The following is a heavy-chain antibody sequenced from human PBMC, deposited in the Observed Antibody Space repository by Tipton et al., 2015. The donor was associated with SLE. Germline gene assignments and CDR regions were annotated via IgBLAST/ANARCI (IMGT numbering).Heavy chain of an antibody. CDR3: AKALGLRYSGSHDAFDI. V-gene: IGHV3-23*01. CDR2: ISGSDGST. Sequence: SLRLSCAASGFSFSSYAMSWVRQAPGKGLEWVSAISGSDGSTYYADSVKGRFTISRDNSENTLYLQMNSLKAEDTAVYYCAKALGLRYSGSHDAFDIWGQGTMVTVSS. D-gene: IGHD1-26*01. CDR1: GFSFSSYA. J-gene: IGHJ3*02.